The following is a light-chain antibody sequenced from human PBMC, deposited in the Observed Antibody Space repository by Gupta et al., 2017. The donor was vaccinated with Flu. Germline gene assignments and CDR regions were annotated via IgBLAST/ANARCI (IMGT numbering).Light chain of an antibody. CDR1: SSDIGGYTY. Sequence: QSVTVSFTGTSSDIGGYTYVSWYQQHPGKAPKLMIYDVIKRPSGVPDRFSGSKSGNTASLTISGLQAEDEADYYCCSFAGGFYVFGTGTKVTVL. V-gene: IGLV2-11*01. J-gene: IGLJ1*01. CDR3: CSFAGGFYV. CDR2: DVI.